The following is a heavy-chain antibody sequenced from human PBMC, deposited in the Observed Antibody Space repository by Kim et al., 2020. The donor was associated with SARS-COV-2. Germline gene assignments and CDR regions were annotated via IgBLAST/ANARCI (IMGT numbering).Heavy chain of an antibody. CDR3: ARECSISLLNWFDP. Sequence: ASVKVSCKASGYTFTSYAMNWVRQAPGQGLEWMGWINTNTGNPTYAQGFTGRFVFSLDTSVSTAYLQISSLKAEDTAVYYCARECSISLLNWFDPWGQGTLVTVSS. J-gene: IGHJ5*02. D-gene: IGHD6-13*01. V-gene: IGHV7-4-1*02. CDR2: INTNTGNP. CDR1: GYTFTSYA.